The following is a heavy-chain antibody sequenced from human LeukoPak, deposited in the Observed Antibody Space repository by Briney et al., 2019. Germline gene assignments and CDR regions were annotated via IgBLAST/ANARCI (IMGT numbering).Heavy chain of an antibody. CDR3: ASPAHYDILTGYDETAFDI. V-gene: IGHV3-23*01. D-gene: IGHD3-9*01. CDR2: ISGSGGST. Sequence: GGSLRLSCAASGFTFSSYAMSWVRQAPGKGLEWVSAISGSGGSTYYADSVKGRFTISRDNSKNTLYLQMNSLRAEDTAVYYCASPAHYDILTGYDETAFDIWGQGTMVTVSS. J-gene: IGHJ3*02. CDR1: GFTFSSYA.